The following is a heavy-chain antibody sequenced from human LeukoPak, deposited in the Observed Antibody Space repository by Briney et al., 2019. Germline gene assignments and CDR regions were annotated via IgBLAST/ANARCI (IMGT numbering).Heavy chain of an antibody. CDR3: ARGPVAVEY. V-gene: IGHV5-51*01. J-gene: IGHJ4*02. CDR1: GYSFTSYW. CDR2: IYPGDSNT. Sequence: GASLQISCKGSGYSFTSYWIGWVRQLPGKGLEWMGTIYPGDSNTRYSPSFQDQVTISADKSISTAYLQWSSLRASDTAMYYCARGPVAVEYWGQGTLVTVSS. D-gene: IGHD6-19*01.